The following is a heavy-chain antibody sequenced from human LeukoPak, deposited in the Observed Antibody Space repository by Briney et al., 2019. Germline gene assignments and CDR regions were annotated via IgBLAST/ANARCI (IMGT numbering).Heavy chain of an antibody. Sequence: GASVKVSCKASGGTFSSYAISWVRQAPGQGLEWMGGIIPIFGTANYAQKFQGRVTITADESTSTAYMELSSLRSEDTAVYYCASCLCDYIGQYYFDYWGQGTLVTVSS. CDR3: ASCLCDYIGQYYFDY. J-gene: IGHJ4*02. CDR1: GGTFSSYA. CDR2: IIPIFGTA. D-gene: IGHD4-11*01. V-gene: IGHV1-69*13.